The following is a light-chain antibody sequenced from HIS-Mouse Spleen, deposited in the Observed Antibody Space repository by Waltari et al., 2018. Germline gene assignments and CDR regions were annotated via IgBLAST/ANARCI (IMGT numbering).Light chain of an antibody. CDR2: EDS. J-gene: IGLJ3*02. CDR3: SSYTSSSTWV. CDR1: ALPKKY. Sequence: SYELTQPPSVSVSPGQTARITCSGDALPKKYAYWYQQKSGQAHVLGIYEDSKRPSGIPERCSGSKSGNTASLTIAGLQAEDEADYYCSSYTSSSTWVFGGGTKLTVL. V-gene: IGLV3-10*01.